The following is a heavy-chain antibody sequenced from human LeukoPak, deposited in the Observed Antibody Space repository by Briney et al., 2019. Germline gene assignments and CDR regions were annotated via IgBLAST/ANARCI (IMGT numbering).Heavy chain of an antibody. J-gene: IGHJ5*02. CDR1: GGSISSSSYY. D-gene: IGHD5-12*01. CDR2: IYYSGST. Sequence: PSETLSLTCTVSGGSISSSSYYWGWIRQPPGKGLEWIGSIYYSGSTYYNPSLKSRVTISVDTSKNQFSLKLSSVTAADTAVYYCARRTPYSGYRRVWFDPWGQGTLVTVSS. CDR3: ARRTPYSGYRRVWFDP. V-gene: IGHV4-39*07.